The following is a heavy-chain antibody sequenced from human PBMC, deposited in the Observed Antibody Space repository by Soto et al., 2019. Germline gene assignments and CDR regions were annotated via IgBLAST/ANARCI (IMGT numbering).Heavy chain of an antibody. J-gene: IGHJ4*02. Sequence: EVQLLESGGGLVQPGRSLRLSCAASGFTFSSYAMNWVRQAPGKGLEWVSAMSGTGGSTYYADSVKGRFTISRVNSKNTLYLHMNSPRVEDTTVCCCARDGFSSGWSPSYFAYWGQGTLVTVSS. D-gene: IGHD6-19*01. V-gene: IGHV3-23*01. CDR1: GFTFSSYA. CDR2: MSGTGGST. CDR3: ARDGFSSGWSPSYFAY.